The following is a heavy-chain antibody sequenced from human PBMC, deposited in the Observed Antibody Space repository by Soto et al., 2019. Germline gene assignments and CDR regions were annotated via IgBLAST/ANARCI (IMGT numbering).Heavy chain of an antibody. CDR3: AADMGVYIYGLARH. D-gene: IGHD4-17*01. Sequence: QMQLVQSGPEVKKPGTSVKVSCKTSGFTFSSSAVHWVRQARGHRLQWIGWIDVGSANANYAQMLRERVTISRDMSSRTAYMALRSLGAEDTAVYYCAADMGVYIYGLARHWGPGALVTVSS. CDR1: GFTFSSSA. V-gene: IGHV1-58*01. CDR2: IDVGSANA. J-gene: IGHJ4*02.